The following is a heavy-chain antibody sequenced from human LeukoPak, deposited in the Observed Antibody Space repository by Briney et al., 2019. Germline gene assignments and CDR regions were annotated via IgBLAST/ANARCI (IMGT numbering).Heavy chain of an antibody. V-gene: IGHV4-59*10. Sequence: KPSETLSLTCAVYGGSFSGYYWRWLPQPAGKGLEWIGRIYTSGSTNYNPSLKSRVTMSVDTSKNQFSLTLSSVTAADTAVYYGASHGPYLGRLAWFDPWGQGTLVTVSS. J-gene: IGHJ5*02. CDR3: ASHGPYLGRLAWFDP. D-gene: IGHD1-26*01. CDR2: IYTSGST. CDR1: GGSFSGYY.